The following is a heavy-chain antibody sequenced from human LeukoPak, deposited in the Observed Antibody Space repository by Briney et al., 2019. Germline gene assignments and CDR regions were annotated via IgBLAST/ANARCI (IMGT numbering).Heavy chain of an antibody. CDR2: IYSGGST. CDR1: GFTVSSNY. Sequence: SGGSLRLSCVASGFTVSSNYMSWVRQAPGKGPEWVSVIYSGGSTYYADSVKGRFTISRGNSKNTLYLQMNSLRAEDTAVYYCAREGGWSRFDPWGQGTLVTVSS. D-gene: IGHD3-16*01. V-gene: IGHV3-66*01. CDR3: AREGGWSRFDP. J-gene: IGHJ5*02.